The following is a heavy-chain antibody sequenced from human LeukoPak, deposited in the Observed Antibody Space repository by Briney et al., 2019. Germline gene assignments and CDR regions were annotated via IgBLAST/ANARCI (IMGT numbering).Heavy chain of an antibody. CDR1: GFKFNNHW. CDR3: VREDDSSSSFDY. Sequence: PGGSLRLSCDASGFKFNNHWMSWIRQAPGKGLEWVAKIKEDGSKKKYVDSVKGRFTISRDNAQMSLNPQLTSLRAEDTAVYYCVREDDSSSSFDYWGQGTLVIVSS. J-gene: IGHJ4*02. D-gene: IGHD2-2*01. CDR2: IKEDGSKK. V-gene: IGHV3-7*01.